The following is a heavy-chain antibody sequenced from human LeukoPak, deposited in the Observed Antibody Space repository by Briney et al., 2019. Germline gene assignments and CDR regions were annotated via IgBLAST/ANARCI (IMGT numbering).Heavy chain of an antibody. CDR3: ARGYFMERDYCSSTSCYPHYFDY. V-gene: IGHV1-8*03. J-gene: IGHJ4*02. Sequence: ASVKVSCKASGYTFTSYDINWVRQATGQGLEWMGWMNPNSGNTGYAQKFQGRVTITRNTSISTAYMELSSLRSEDTAVYYCARGYFMERDYCSSTSCYPHYFDYWGQGTLVTVSS. CDR2: MNPNSGNT. CDR1: GYTFTSYD. D-gene: IGHD2-2*01.